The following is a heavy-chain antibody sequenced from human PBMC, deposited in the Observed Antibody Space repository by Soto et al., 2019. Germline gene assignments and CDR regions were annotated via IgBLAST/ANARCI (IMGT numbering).Heavy chain of an antibody. Sequence: EVQLVESGGGLVQPGGSLRLSCAASGFTFSSYWMSWVRQAPGKGLEWVANIKQDGSEKYYVDSVKGRFTISRDNAKNSLYLQMNSLRAEDTAVYYCARDRYCSSTSCYWDIVWNYALLYWGQGTLVTVSS. J-gene: IGHJ4*02. D-gene: IGHD2-2*01. CDR2: IKQDGSEK. V-gene: IGHV3-7*01. CDR1: GFTFSSYW. CDR3: ARDRYCSSTSCYWDIVWNYALLY.